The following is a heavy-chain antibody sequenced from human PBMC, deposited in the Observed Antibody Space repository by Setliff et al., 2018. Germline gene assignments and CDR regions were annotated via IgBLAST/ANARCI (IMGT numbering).Heavy chain of an antibody. V-gene: IGHV4-39*01. CDR1: GGSITSRSYY. CDR3: VKPTWAGEVSSPFAFWFES. Sequence: SETLSLTCSVSGGSITSRSYYWGWIRQSPGKGLEWLGPIYYSGTTYYNSSLRSRVSISTDTSKNEFSLRLSSVTAADTAVYYCVKPTWAGEVSSPFAFWFESWGQGTLVTVSS. J-gene: IGHJ5*01. D-gene: IGHD3-3*01. CDR2: IYYSGTT.